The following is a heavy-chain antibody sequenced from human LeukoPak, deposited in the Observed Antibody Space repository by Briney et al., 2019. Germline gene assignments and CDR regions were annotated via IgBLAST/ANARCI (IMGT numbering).Heavy chain of an antibody. CDR2: IIPILGIA. Sequence: SVKVSCKASGGTFSSYAISWVRQAPGQGLEWMGRIIPILGIANYAQKFQGRVTITADKSTSTAYMELSSLRSEDTAVYYCARDLGDHYYGSGSYNPDDYWGQGTLVTVSS. CDR3: ARDLGDHYYGSGSYNPDDY. D-gene: IGHD3-10*01. CDR1: GGTFSSYA. V-gene: IGHV1-69*04. J-gene: IGHJ4*02.